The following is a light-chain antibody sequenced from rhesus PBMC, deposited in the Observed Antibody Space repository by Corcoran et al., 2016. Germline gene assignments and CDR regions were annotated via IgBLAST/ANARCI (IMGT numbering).Light chain of an antibody. CDR1: QGISNW. V-gene: IGKV1-69*01. Sequence: DIQMTQSPSSLSASVGDRVTITCRASQGISNWLAWYQQKPGKAPKLLIYRASNLETGVPSRVSGSGSGTDFTLTISSLQPEDIATYYCQQYDNSPLTFGGGTKVELK. CDR3: QQYDNSPLT. CDR2: RAS. J-gene: IGKJ4*01.